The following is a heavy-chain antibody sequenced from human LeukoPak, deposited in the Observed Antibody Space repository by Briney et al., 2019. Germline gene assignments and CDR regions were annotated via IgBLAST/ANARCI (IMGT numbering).Heavy chain of an antibody. CDR3: ARGGPDIVVVPAARLHYYYYGMDV. D-gene: IGHD2-2*01. J-gene: IGHJ6*04. V-gene: IGHV4-34*01. CDR1: GVSFSGYY. CDR2: INHSGST. Sequence: SETLSLTCAVYGVSFSGYYWSWIRQPPGKGLEWIGEINHSGSTNYNPSLKSRVTISVDTSKNQFSLKLSSVTAADTAVYYCARGGPDIVVVPAARLHYYYYGMDVWGKGTTVTVSS.